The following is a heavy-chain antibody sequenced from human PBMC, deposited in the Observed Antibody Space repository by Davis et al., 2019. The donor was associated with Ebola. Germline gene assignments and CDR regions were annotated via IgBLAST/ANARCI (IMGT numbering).Heavy chain of an antibody. V-gene: IGHV3-9*01. CDR2: ISWNSGSI. CDR3: ARRSGV. J-gene: IGHJ6*02. Sequence: SLKISCAASGFTFDDYAMHWVRQAPGKGLEWVSGISWNSGSIGYADSVKGRFIISRDNAKNSLYLQMNSLRAEDTALYYCARRSGVWGQGTTVTVSS. D-gene: IGHD3-10*01. CDR1: GFTFDDYA.